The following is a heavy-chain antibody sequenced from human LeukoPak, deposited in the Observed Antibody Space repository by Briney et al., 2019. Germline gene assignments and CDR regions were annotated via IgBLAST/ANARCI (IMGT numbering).Heavy chain of an antibody. CDR1: GDTFSSYA. CDR3: AREHYDSSGYYYYFDY. CDR2: IIPIFGTA. V-gene: IGHV1-69*13. J-gene: IGHJ4*02. D-gene: IGHD3-22*01. Sequence: TSAKVSCKASGDTFSSYAISWVRQAPGQGLEWMGGIIPIFGTANYAQKFQGRVTITADESTSTAYMELSSLRSEDTAVYYCAREHYDSSGYYYYFDYWGQGTLVTVSS.